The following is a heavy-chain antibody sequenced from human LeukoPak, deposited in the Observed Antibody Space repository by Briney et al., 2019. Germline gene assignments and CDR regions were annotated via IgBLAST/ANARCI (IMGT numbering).Heavy chain of an antibody. CDR2: IYYSGST. CDR3: ARAVVVVAAWRFDP. J-gene: IGHJ5*02. Sequence: SETLSLTCSVTGYSISSGYYWGWIRQPPGKGLEWIGYIYYSGSTNYNPSLKSRVTISVDTSKNQFSLKLSSVTAADTAVYYCARAVVVVAAWRFDPWGQGTLVTVSS. D-gene: IGHD2-15*01. V-gene: IGHV4-38-2*02. CDR1: GYSISSGYY.